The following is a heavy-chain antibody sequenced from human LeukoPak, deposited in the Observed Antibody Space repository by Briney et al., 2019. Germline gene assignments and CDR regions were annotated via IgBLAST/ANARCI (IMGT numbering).Heavy chain of an antibody. D-gene: IGHD3-10*01. CDR3: ARGGVTHGEDYFDY. CDR1: GFTFDDYG. Sequence: GGSLRLSCAASGFTFDDYGMSWVRQAPGKGLEWVSGINWNGGSTGYADSVKGRFTISRDNAKNSLYLQMNSLRAEDTALYYCARGGVTHGEDYFDYWGQGTLVTVSS. J-gene: IGHJ4*02. CDR2: INWNGGST. V-gene: IGHV3-20*04.